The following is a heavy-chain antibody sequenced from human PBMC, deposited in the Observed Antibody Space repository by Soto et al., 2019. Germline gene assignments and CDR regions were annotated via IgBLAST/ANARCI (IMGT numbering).Heavy chain of an antibody. V-gene: IGHV3-23*01. Sequence: GSLRLSCAASGFTFSSYAMSWVRQAPGKGLEWVSAISGSGGSTYYADSVKGRFTISRDNSKNTLYLQMNSLRAEDTAVYYCAKLGYCSSTSCKYNDFDYWGQGTLVTVSS. D-gene: IGHD2-2*01. CDR1: GFTFSSYA. CDR3: AKLGYCSSTSCKYNDFDY. J-gene: IGHJ4*02. CDR2: ISGSGGST.